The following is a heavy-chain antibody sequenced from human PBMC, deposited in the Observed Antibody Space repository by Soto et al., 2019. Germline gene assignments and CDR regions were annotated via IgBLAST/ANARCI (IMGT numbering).Heavy chain of an antibody. V-gene: IGHV3-15*05. CDR2: IKSKADGGTT. CDR1: GFTFSNAW. D-gene: IGHD1-1*01. CDR3: TTTGTIDY. J-gene: IGHJ4*02. Sequence: EVQLVESGGGLVKPGGSLRLCCAASGFTFSNAWMTWVRQAPGKGLEWVGRIKSKADGGTTYYAPPVKGRFTISRDDSKNVVCLQMNSLKTEDTAVYYCTTTGTIDYWGQGTLVTVSS.